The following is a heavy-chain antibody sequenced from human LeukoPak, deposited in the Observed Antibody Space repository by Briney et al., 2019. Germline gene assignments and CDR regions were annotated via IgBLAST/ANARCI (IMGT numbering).Heavy chain of an antibody. CDR1: GDSISSGDYY. Sequence: PSQTLSLTSTVSGDSISSGDYYWSWIRQPPGKGLEWIGYIYYSGSTYYNPSLKSRVTMSVDTSKNQFSLKLSSVTAADTAVYYCARDHGVVPAASRISARRLYYFDYWGQGTLVTVSS. D-gene: IGHD2-2*01. J-gene: IGHJ4*02. V-gene: IGHV4-30-4*08. CDR3: ARDHGVVPAASRISARRLYYFDY. CDR2: IYYSGST.